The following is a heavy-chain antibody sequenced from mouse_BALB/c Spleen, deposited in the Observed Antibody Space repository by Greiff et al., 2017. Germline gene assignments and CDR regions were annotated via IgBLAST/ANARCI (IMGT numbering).Heavy chain of an antibody. V-gene: IGHV5-17*02. Sequence: DVQLQESGGGLVQPGGSRKLSCAASGFTFSSFGMHWVRQAPEKGLEWVAYISSVSSTIYYADTVKGRFTISRDNPKNTLFLQVTSLRSEDTAMYYCARERDDGYEGYDFDYWGQGTTVTVSS. J-gene: IGHJ2*01. CDR2: ISSVSSTI. CDR1: GFTFSSFG. D-gene: IGHD2-3*01. CDR3: ARERDDGYEGYDFDY.